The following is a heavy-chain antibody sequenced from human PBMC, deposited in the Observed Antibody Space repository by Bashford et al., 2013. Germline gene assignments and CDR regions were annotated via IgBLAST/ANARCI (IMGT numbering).Heavy chain of an antibody. D-gene: IGHD6-19*01. CDR2: ISSSSGTT. CDR3: AKGSSGWYDYFDY. Sequence: VRQGSRKGLEWISYISSSSGTTYYADSVKGRFTVSRDNAKNSLFLEMNSLRAEDTAVYYCAKGSSGWYDYFDYWGQGTLVTVSS. V-gene: IGHV3-48*01. J-gene: IGHJ4*02.